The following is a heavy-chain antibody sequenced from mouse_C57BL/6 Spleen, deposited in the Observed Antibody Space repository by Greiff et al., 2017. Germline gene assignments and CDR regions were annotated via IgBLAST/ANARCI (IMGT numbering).Heavy chain of an antibody. CDR1: GYTFTDYE. V-gene: IGHV1-15*01. CDR2: IDPATGGT. J-gene: IGHJ3*01. Sequence: QVQLQQSGAELVRPGASVTLSCKASGYTFTDYEMHWVKQTPVHGLEWIGAIDPATGGTAYNQKFKGKAILTADKSSSTAYMELRSLTSEDSAVYYCTRRERFAYWGQGTLVTVSA. CDR3: TRRERFAY.